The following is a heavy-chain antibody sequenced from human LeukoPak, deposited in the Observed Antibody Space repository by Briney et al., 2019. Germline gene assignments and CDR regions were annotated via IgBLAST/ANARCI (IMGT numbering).Heavy chain of an antibody. CDR2: IYSGGST. CDR1: GFTVSTNY. J-gene: IGHJ4*02. V-gene: IGHV3-53*01. CDR3: ARGRGSYYFDY. Sequence: PGGSLRLSCAASGFTVSTNYMSWVRQAPGKGLEWVSVIYSGGSTYYADSVTGRFTISRDNSKNTLYLQMNSLRAEDTAVYYCARGRGSYYFDYWGQGTLVTVSS. D-gene: IGHD1-26*01.